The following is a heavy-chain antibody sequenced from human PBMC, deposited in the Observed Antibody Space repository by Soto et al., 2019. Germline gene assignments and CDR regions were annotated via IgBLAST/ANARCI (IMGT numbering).Heavy chain of an antibody. CDR2: IVVGSGNT. V-gene: IGHV1-58*01. D-gene: IGHD6-13*01. Sequence: ASVKVSCKASGFTFTSSAVQWVRQARGQRLEWIGWIVVGSGNTNYAQKFQERVTITRDMSTSTAYMELSSLRSEDTAVYYCAARYSSSWYEGGFDPWGQGTLVTVSS. CDR3: AARYSSSWYEGGFDP. J-gene: IGHJ5*02. CDR1: GFTFTSSA.